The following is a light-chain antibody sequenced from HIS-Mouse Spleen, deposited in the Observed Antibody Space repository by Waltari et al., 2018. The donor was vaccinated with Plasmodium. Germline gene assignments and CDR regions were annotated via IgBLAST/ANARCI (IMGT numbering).Light chain of an antibody. J-gene: IGKJ3*01. CDR2: WAS. CDR1: PSVLYSSNNKNY. V-gene: IGKV4-1*01. CDR3: QQYYSTLFT. Sequence: DIVMTQSPDSLAVSLGERATINCTSSPSVLYSSNNKNYLAWYQQKPGQPPKLLIYWASTRESGVPDRFSGSGSGTDFTLTISSLQAEDVAVYYCQQYYSTLFTFGPGTKVDIK.